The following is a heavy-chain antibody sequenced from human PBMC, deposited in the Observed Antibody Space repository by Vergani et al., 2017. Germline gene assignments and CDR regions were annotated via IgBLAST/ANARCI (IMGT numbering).Heavy chain of an antibody. D-gene: IGHD2-2*01. V-gene: IGHV4-39*01. J-gene: IGHJ4*02. CDR3: ARAMGGYCSSTSCPFDY. Sequence: QLHLQESGPGLVKPSETLSLTCTVSGGSITYGAFYWGWIRQSPGKGLEWIGSIYYSENKFYNPSLESRVTLSIDTTKNQFSLKLKSVTAADTAVYYCARAMGGYCSSTSCPFDYWGQGTLVTVSS. CDR1: GGSITYGAFY. CDR2: IYYSENK.